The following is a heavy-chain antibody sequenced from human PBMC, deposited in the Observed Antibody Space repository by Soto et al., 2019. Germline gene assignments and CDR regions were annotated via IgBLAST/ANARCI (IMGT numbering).Heavy chain of an antibody. CDR2: ISPYNDDT. CDR1: GYSFSSYG. V-gene: IGHV1-18*01. D-gene: IGHD3-22*01. CDR3: ARGGYYDSSGARNYHYYGLDV. Sequence: QAQLVQSGAEVKKPGASVKVSCKASGYSFSSYGITWVRQAPGQGLEWLGWISPYNDDTKYAQRLQGRVTMTTDTSTRTAYMDIGGLRSDDTAIYSCARGGYYDSSGARNYHYYGLDVWGQGTTVTVS. J-gene: IGHJ6*02.